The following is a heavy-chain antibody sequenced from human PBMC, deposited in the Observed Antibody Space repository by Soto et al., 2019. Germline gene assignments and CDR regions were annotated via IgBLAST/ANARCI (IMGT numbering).Heavy chain of an antibody. D-gene: IGHD6-13*01. V-gene: IGHV3-23*01. CDR3: AKGILVKPPGTRTFDI. J-gene: IGHJ3*02. CDR1: GFTFINYA. CDR2: IGGGDGST. Sequence: EVQLLESGGGLVQPGGSLRLSCAASGFTFINYAMSWVRQAPGKGLEWVSTIGGGDGSTYYADSVKGRFTISRDNSNSALYLQMNSLRVGDTAIYDCAKGILVKPPGTRTFDIWGQGTMVIVSS.